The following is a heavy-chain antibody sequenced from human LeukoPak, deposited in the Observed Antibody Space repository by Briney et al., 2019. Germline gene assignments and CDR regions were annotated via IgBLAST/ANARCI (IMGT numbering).Heavy chain of an antibody. CDR1: GFTFSSYS. V-gene: IGHV3-21*01. Sequence: GGPLRISCAASGFTFSSYSMNWLRQAPGKRLEWVSSISSSSSYIYYAHSVKGRFTISRDNAKNSLYLQMNSLRAEDTAVYYCARDLANQLDDYWGQGTLVTVSS. CDR2: ISSSSSYI. CDR3: ARDLANQLDDY. J-gene: IGHJ4*02. D-gene: IGHD2-2*01.